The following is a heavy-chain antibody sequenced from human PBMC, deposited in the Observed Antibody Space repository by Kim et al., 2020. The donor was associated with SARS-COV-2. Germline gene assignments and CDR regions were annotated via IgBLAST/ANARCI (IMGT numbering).Heavy chain of an antibody. V-gene: IGHV3-49*04. Sequence: GGSLRLSCTASGFTFGDYAMSWVRQAPGKGLEWVGFIRSKAYGGTTEYAASVKGRFTISRDDSKSIAYLQMNSLKTEDTAVYYCTRVGYNWNDGEVYYYYSYMDVWGKGTTVTVSS. CDR2: IRSKAYGGTT. J-gene: IGHJ6*03. D-gene: IGHD1-1*01. CDR1: GFTFGDYA. CDR3: TRVGYNWNDGEVYYYYSYMDV.